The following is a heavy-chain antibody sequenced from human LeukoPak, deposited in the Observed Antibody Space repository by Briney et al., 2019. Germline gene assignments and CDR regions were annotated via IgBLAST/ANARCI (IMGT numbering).Heavy chain of an antibody. CDR2: IKQDGSEK. CDR1: GFTFSNSW. D-gene: IGHD4-17*01. Sequence: GGSLRLSCAGSGFTFSNSWMSSVRQAPGKGLECVANIKQDGSEKHYVDSVKGRFTISRDNAENSVYLQMNSLRAEDTAVYYCARAIYGGPFDYWGQGILVTVSS. CDR3: ARAIYGGPFDY. J-gene: IGHJ4*02. V-gene: IGHV3-7*01.